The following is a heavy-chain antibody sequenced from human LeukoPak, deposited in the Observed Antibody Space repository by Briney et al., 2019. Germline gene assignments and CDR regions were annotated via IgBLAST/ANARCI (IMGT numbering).Heavy chain of an antibody. CDR1: GGTSSSYA. J-gene: IGHJ4*02. D-gene: IGHD3-22*01. V-gene: IGHV1-8*01. Sequence: RASVKVSCKASGGTSSSYAISWVRQAPGQGLEWMGWMNPDSGNTGYAQKFQGRVTMTRNTSISTAYMELSSLRSEDTAVYYCARDYYDSSGLGNWGQGTLVTVSS. CDR2: MNPDSGNT. CDR3: ARDYYDSSGLGN.